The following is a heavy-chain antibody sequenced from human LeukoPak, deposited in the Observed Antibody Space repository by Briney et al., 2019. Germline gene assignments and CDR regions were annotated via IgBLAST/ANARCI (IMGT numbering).Heavy chain of an antibody. J-gene: IGHJ4*02. V-gene: IGHV3-23*01. CDR3: AKEGDDWFPFDY. CDR2: ISGSGGST. D-gene: IGHD3-9*01. Sequence: GGSLRLSCAASGFNFSNYAMSWVRQAPGKGLEWVSVISGSGGSTYYADSVKGRFTISRGNYKNTLYLQMNSLGAEDTAVYYCAKEGDDWFPFDYWGQGTLVTVSS. CDR1: GFNFSNYA.